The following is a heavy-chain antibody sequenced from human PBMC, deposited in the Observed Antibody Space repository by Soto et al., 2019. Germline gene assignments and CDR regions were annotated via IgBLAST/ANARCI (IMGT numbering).Heavy chain of an antibody. J-gene: IGHJ1*01. D-gene: IGHD2-15*01. CDR2: ISYDGSNK. CDR3: ARDGGNQQGEYFQH. CDR1: GFTFSSYA. Sequence: PGGSLRLCCAASGFTFSSYAMHWVRQAPGKGLEWVAVISYDGSNKYYADSVKGRFTISRDNSKNTLYLQMNSLRAEDTAVYYCARDGGNQQGEYFQHWGQGTLVTVSS. V-gene: IGHV3-30-3*01.